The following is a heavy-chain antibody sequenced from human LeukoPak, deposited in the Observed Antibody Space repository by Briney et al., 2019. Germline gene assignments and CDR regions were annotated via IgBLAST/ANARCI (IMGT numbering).Heavy chain of an antibody. CDR3: AREKARYFDWLLTTSHSDACDI. Sequence: ASVKVSCTASGYTFSSYYMHWVRQAPGQGLEWMGIINPSGGSTSYAQKFQGRVTITRDTSTSTVYMELSSLRSEDTAVYYCAREKARYFDWLLTTSHSDACDIWGQGTMVTVSS. CDR1: GYTFSSYY. J-gene: IGHJ3*02. CDR2: INPSGGST. V-gene: IGHV1-46*01. D-gene: IGHD3-9*01.